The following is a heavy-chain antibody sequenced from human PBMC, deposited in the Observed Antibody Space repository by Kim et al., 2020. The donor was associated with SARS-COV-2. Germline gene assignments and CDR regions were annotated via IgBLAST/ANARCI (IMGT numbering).Heavy chain of an antibody. CDR2: IKSKSAGGTT. CDR1: GFSFSNAW. CDR3: STGYCSGGTCLP. V-gene: IGHV3-15*01. D-gene: IGHD2-15*01. J-gene: IGHJ6*02. Sequence: GGSLRLSCAASGFSFSNAWMSWVRQAPEKGLEWVGLIKSKSAGGTTEYAAPVKGRFTISRDDSKNTLYLEMNSLKTEGTAVYYCSTGYCSGGTCLPWGQGTTITVSS.